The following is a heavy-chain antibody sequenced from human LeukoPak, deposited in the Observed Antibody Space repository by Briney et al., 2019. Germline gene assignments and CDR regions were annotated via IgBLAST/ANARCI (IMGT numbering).Heavy chain of an antibody. CDR3: AREAGTY. CDR2: ISSSGSTM. J-gene: IGHJ4*02. D-gene: IGHD3-10*01. Sequence: PGGSLRLSCSASGFQFSSFWMHWVRQAPGKGLEWVSYISSSGSTMYYADSVKGRFTISRDNTKNSLYLQMNSLKAEDTAVYYCAREAGTYWGQGTLVTVSS. CDR1: GFQFSSFW. V-gene: IGHV3-48*04.